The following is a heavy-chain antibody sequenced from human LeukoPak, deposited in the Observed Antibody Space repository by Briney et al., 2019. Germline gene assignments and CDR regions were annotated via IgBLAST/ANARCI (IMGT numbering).Heavy chain of an antibody. Sequence: GESLRLSCAASGFTFSSYSMNWVRQAPGKGLEWVSYISSSSSTIYYADSVKGRFTISRDNAKNSLYLQMNSLRAEDTAVYYCARGTTIFGVVHDPNDYWGQGTLVTVSS. CDR3: ARGTTIFGVVHDPNDY. V-gene: IGHV3-48*01. CDR2: ISSSSSTI. J-gene: IGHJ4*02. CDR1: GFTFSSYS. D-gene: IGHD3-3*01.